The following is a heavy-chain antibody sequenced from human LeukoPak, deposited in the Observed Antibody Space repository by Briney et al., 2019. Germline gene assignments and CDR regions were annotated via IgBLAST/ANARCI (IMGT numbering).Heavy chain of an antibody. J-gene: IGHJ6*02. Sequence: ASVKVSCKSSGYTFTSYGISWVRQAPGQGLELMGWISAYNGNTNYAQKLQGRVTMTTDTSTSTAYMELRSLRSDDTAVYYCARDDSPTHHPMDVWGQGTTVTVSS. V-gene: IGHV1-18*01. CDR3: ARDDSPTHHPMDV. CDR1: GYTFTSYG. CDR2: ISAYNGNT. D-gene: IGHD3-22*01.